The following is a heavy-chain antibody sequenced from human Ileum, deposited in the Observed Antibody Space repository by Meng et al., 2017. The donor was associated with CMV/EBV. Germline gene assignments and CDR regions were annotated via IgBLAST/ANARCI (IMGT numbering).Heavy chain of an antibody. CDR1: GFTFSNYA. J-gene: IGHJ4*02. Sequence: GGSLRLSCAASGFTFSNYAMNWVRQCPGKGLEWVSRISSGGDKTDYVDSVKGRFTISRDNSKNTLYLEMSSLRAEDTAVYFCAKPPQNYNNNWFTYSLAYWGQGTLVTVSS. D-gene: IGHD1-1*01. CDR2: ISSGGDKT. CDR3: AKPPQNYNNNWFTYSLAY. V-gene: IGHV3-23*01.